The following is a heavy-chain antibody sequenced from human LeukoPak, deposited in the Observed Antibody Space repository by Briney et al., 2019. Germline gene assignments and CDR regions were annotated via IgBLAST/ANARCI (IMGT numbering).Heavy chain of an antibody. D-gene: IGHD3-10*01. CDR1: GFTFDDYA. Sequence: PGGSLRLSCAASGFTFDDYAMHWVRQAPGKGLEWVSGISWNSGSIGYADSVKGRFTISRDNAKNSLYLQMNSLRAEDMALYYCAKEGPNDYGSGRGAEGFDYWGQGTLVTVSS. J-gene: IGHJ4*02. V-gene: IGHV3-9*03. CDR2: ISWNSGSI. CDR3: AKEGPNDYGSGRGAEGFDY.